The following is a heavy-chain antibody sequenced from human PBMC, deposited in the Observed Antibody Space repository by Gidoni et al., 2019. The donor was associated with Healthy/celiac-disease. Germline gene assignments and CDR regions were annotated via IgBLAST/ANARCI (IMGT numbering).Heavy chain of an antibody. CDR2: ISYDGSNK. CDR3: ARGEEGGFDY. CDR1: GFTFSSYA. J-gene: IGHJ4*02. Sequence: QVQLVESGGGVVQPGRSLRLSCAASGFTFSSYAMHRVRQGPGKGLEWVAVISYDGSNKYYADSVKGRFTISRDNSKNTLYLQMNSLRAEDTAVYYCARGEEGGFDYWGQGTLVTVSS. V-gene: IGHV3-30-3*01. D-gene: IGHD3-16*01.